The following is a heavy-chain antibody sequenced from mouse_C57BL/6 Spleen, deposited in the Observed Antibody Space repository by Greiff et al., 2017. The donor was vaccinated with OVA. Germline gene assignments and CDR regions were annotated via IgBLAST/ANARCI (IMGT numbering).Heavy chain of an antibody. CDR3: ARGGDYDAYAMDY. Sequence: LVKPGPSVKISCTASGFTFTDYYMHWVKQSHGKSLEWLGLVYPYNGGISYNQKFKGKATLTVDTSSSTAYMELNSLTSEDAAVYYCARGGDYDAYAMDYWGQGTSVTVSS. J-gene: IGHJ4*01. CDR2: VYPYNGGI. D-gene: IGHD2-4*01. CDR1: GFTFTDYY. V-gene: IGHV1-36*01.